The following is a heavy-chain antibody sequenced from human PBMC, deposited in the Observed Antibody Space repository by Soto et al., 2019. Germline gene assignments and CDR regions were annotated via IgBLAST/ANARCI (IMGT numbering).Heavy chain of an antibody. CDR1: GFTFDDYA. CDR2: ISWNSGSI. Sequence: GGSLRLSCAASGFTFDDYAMHWVRQAPGKGLEWVSGISWNSGSIGYADSVKGRFTISRDNAKNSLYLQMNSLRAEDTALYYCAKGPNDYYDSSVYIDYWGQGTLVTVSS. D-gene: IGHD3-22*01. V-gene: IGHV3-9*01. CDR3: AKGPNDYYDSSVYIDY. J-gene: IGHJ4*02.